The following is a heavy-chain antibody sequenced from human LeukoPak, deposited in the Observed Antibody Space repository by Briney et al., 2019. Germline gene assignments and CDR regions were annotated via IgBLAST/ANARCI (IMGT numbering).Heavy chain of an antibody. J-gene: IGHJ6*02. CDR1: GGPFSGYY. V-gene: IGHV4-34*01. Sequence: SETLSLTCAVYGGPFSGYYWSWIRQPPGKGLEWIGEINHSGSTNYNPSLKSRVTISVDTSKNQFSLKLSSVTAADTAVYYCARVRRYYDSSGYYSGYYGMDVWGQGTTVTVTS. CDR3: ARVRRYYDSSGYYSGYYGMDV. CDR2: INHSGST. D-gene: IGHD3-22*01.